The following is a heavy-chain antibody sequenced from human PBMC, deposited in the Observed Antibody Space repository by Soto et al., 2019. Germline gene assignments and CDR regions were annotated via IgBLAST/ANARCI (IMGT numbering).Heavy chain of an antibody. Sequence: SETLSLTCTVPGGSISSYYWSWIRQPPGKGLEWIGYIYYSGSTNYNPSLKSRVTISVDTSKNQFSLKLSSVTAADTAVYYCARTYYDFWSGYPYYFDYWGQGTLVTVSS. CDR1: GGSISSYY. CDR2: IYYSGST. V-gene: IGHV4-59*08. D-gene: IGHD3-3*01. J-gene: IGHJ4*02. CDR3: ARTYYDFWSGYPYYFDY.